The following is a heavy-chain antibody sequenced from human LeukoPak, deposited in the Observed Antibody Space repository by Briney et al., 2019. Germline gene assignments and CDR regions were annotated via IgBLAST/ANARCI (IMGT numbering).Heavy chain of an antibody. CDR1: GSSITELS. J-gene: IGHJ4*02. D-gene: IGHD3-9*01. CDR2: FDPGSGEI. Sequence: GASVKVSCKPSGSSITELSTHWVRQAPGKGLEWMGGFDPGSGEIIYEQKFQDRVIMTEDTSTDTAYMELSSLRSEDTALYYCATGTHYDLLPFWGQGTLATVSS. V-gene: IGHV1-24*01. CDR3: ATGTHYDLLPF.